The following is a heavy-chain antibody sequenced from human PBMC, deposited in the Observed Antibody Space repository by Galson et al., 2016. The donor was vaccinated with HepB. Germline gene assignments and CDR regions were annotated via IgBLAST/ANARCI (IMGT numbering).Heavy chain of an antibody. CDR1: RFSFSNYW. Sequence: SLRLSCAASRFSFSNYWMSWIRQAPGKGLEWVAKIKRDGSEMFYLDSVKGRFTISRDNAKNPSYLQMNSLRVEDTAVYYCARDSLDCDGDCYDAWGQGTLVTVSS. J-gene: IGHJ5*02. D-gene: IGHD2-21*02. CDR2: IKRDGSEM. V-gene: IGHV3-7*03. CDR3: ARDSLDCDGDCYDA.